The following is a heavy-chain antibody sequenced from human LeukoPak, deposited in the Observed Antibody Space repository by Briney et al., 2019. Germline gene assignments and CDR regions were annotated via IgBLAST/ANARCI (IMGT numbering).Heavy chain of an antibody. CDR2: ISGGGIST. Sequence: PGGSLRLSCAASGFTFSSYAMTWVRQAPGKWLEWVSAISGGGISTYYADSVKGRFTISRDNSQNTLYLQMNSLTAEDTAVYYCAKYYYDSSGYYITPPARAPDYWGQGTLVTVSS. V-gene: IGHV3-23*01. J-gene: IGHJ4*02. CDR1: GFTFSSYA. D-gene: IGHD3-22*01. CDR3: AKYYYDSSGYYITPPARAPDY.